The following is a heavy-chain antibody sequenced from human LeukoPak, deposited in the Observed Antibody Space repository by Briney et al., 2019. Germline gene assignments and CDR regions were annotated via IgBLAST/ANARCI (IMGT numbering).Heavy chain of an antibody. J-gene: IGHJ3*02. V-gene: IGHV4-4*07. Sequence: KPSETLSLTCTVSGASINTYFWSWFRQPAGKGLEWIGRIHSSGTTNYNPSLKGRVSMSMDMSKDQFSLRLNSLTAADTAIYYCASGKYYYDDSASVNRASRTAFHIWAQGTMVLVSS. CDR1: GASINTYF. D-gene: IGHD3-22*01. CDR2: IHSSGTT. CDR3: ASGKYYYDDSASVNRASRTAFHI.